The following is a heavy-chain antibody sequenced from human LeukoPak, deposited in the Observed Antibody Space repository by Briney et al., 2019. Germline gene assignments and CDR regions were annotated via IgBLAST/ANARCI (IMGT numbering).Heavy chain of an antibody. V-gene: IGHV3-23*01. CDR2: ISGSGGST. J-gene: IGHJ1*01. CDR3: AKDWSRLLLNEYFQH. D-gene: IGHD2-21*02. Sequence: PGGTLRLSCAASGFTFSSYAMSWARQAPGKGLEWVSAISGSGGSTYYADSVKGRFTISRDNSRNTLYLQINSLRAEDTAVYYCAKDWSRLLLNEYFQHWGQGTLVTVSS. CDR1: GFTFSSYA.